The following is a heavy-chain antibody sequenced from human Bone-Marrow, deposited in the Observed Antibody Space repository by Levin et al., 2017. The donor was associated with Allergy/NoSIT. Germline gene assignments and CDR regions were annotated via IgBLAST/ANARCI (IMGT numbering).Heavy chain of an antibody. J-gene: IGHJ4*02. CDR3: AREKVTMIVEIIENYFDS. D-gene: IGHD3-22*01. V-gene: IGHV3-23*01. CDR1: GFTFSNYA. CDR2: ITSSGGST. Sequence: GGSLRLSCAASGFTFSNYAITWVRQAPGKGLEWVSSITSSGGSTYCADSVKGRFTISRDNPQNTLYLQMNSLRADDTAVYYCAREKVTMIVEIIENYFDSWGQGTLVTVSS.